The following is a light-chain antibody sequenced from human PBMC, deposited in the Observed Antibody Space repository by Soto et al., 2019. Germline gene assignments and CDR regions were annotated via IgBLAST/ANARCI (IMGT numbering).Light chain of an antibody. J-gene: IGKJ5*01. V-gene: IGKV3-15*01. Sequence: EIVLTQSPATLSLSPGERATLSCRASQSVRSNLAWYQQKPGQAPRLVLYAASTRATGIPDRFSGSVSGTELTLTISSLQSEDFAVYYCQQYNEWPPFTFGQGTRLEIK. CDR1: QSVRSN. CDR2: AAS. CDR3: QQYNEWPPFT.